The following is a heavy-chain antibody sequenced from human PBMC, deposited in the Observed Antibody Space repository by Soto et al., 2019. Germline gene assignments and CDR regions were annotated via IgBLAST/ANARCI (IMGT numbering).Heavy chain of an antibody. CDR2: IIPILGIA. J-gene: IGHJ6*02. D-gene: IGHD3-10*01. CDR1: GGTFSSYT. Sequence: QVQLVQSGAEVKKPGSSVKVSCKASGGTFSSYTISWVRQAPGQGLEWMGRIIPILGIANYAQKFQGRVTITEDKSTSTADMELSSLRSEDTAVYYCARAGLLWFGETSVHYYYGMDVWGQGTTVTVSS. CDR3: ARAGLLWFGETSVHYYYGMDV. V-gene: IGHV1-69*02.